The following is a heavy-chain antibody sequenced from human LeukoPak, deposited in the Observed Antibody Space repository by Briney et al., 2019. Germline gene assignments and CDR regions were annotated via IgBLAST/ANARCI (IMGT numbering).Heavy chain of an antibody. Sequence: GGSLRLSCAASGLTFSSYSMNWVRQAPGKGLEWVSYISSSSSTIYYADSVKGRFTISRDNAKSSLYLQMNSLRAEDTALYHCARGPLFGEFKGFDPWGQGTLVTVSS. CDR3: ARGPLFGEFKGFDP. J-gene: IGHJ5*01. V-gene: IGHV3-48*01. CDR2: ISSSSSTI. CDR1: GLTFSSYS. D-gene: IGHD3-10*01.